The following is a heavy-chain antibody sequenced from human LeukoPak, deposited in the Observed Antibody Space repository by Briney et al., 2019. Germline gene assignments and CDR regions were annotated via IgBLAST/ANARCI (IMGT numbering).Heavy chain of an antibody. Sequence: GGSLRLSCAASGFTFSSYWMHWVRQAPGKGLVWVSRINGGGSSTNYADSVKGRFTISRDNAKNTLYLQMNSLRAEDTAVYYCARVSAGYNLDYWGQGTLVTVSS. D-gene: IGHD5-24*01. CDR3: ARVSAGYNLDY. CDR1: GFTFSSYW. V-gene: IGHV3-74*01. CDR2: INGGGSST. J-gene: IGHJ4*02.